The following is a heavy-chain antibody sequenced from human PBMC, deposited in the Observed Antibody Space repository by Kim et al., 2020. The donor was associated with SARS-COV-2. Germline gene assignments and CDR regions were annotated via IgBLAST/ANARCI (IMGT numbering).Heavy chain of an antibody. CDR3: ARDMGIVQAYYY. J-gene: IGHJ4*02. CDR1: GFTFSSYE. CDR2: ICTGGSTK. Sequence: GGSLRLSCAASGFTFSSYEMNWVRQAPGKGLEWVSYICTGGSTKYYADSVKGRFTISRDNAKTSLYLQMNSLRAEDTAVYYCARDMGIVQAYYYWGQGTL. V-gene: IGHV3-48*03. D-gene: IGHD1-26*01.